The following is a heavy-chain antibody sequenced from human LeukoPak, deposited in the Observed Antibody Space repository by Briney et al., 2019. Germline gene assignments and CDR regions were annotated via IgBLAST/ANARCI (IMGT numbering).Heavy chain of an antibody. CDR1: GFTFGDYA. J-gene: IGHJ4*02. CDR3: TRARWNYLVGPDY. Sequence: KSGGSLRLSCTASGFTFGDYAMSWFRQAPGKGLEWVGVIRSKAYGGTTEYAASVKGRFTISRDDSKSIAYLQMNSLKTEDTAVYYCTRARWNYLVGPDYWGQGTQVTVSS. D-gene: IGHD1-7*01. CDR2: IRSKAYGGTT. V-gene: IGHV3-49*05.